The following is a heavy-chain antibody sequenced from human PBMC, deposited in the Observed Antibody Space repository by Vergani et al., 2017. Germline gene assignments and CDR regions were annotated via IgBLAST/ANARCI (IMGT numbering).Heavy chain of an antibody. CDR1: GFTFNGFG. Sequence: QVQLVESGGGVVQPGRSLRLSCAASGFTFNGFGMHWVRQAPDKGLEWVAIIGYNGKNIYYADSVKGRFNISRDNSKNTLYLQMNSLRADDTAVYYCARDQGSKWSLGNNWFGPWGQGTLVTVSS. V-gene: IGHV3-33*01. D-gene: IGHD1-26*01. J-gene: IGHJ5*02. CDR3: ARDQGSKWSLGNNWFGP. CDR2: IGYNGKNI.